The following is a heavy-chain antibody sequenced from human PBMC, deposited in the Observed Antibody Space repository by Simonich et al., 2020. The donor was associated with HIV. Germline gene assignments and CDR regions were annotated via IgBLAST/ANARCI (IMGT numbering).Heavy chain of an antibody. CDR2: INAGNGNT. CDR1: GYTYTSYA. Sequence: QVQLVQSGAEVKKPGASVKVSCKASGYTYTSYAIHWVRQAPGQRLEWMGCINAGNGNTNSSPKLQDRVPITKDTSASTLSMGLSSLRSEDTAVYYCASLGTAPDYSYGMDVWGQGTMVTVSS. CDR3: ASLGTAPDYSYGMDV. V-gene: IGHV1-3*01. D-gene: IGHD3-16*01. J-gene: IGHJ6*02.